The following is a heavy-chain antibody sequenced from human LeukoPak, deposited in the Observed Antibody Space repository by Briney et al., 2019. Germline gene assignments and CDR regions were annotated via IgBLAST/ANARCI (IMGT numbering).Heavy chain of an antibody. Sequence: GRALRLSCAASGFTFSSYAMHWVRQAPGKGLDWVGVISYDGSNKYYADSVKGRFTISRDNSKNTLYLQMNSLRAEDTAVYYCAREIPVFLGIVVVPAAIARRGGMDVWGKGTTVTVSS. D-gene: IGHD2-2*03. V-gene: IGHV3-30*04. J-gene: IGHJ6*04. CDR1: GFTFSSYA. CDR3: AREIPVFLGIVVVPAAIARRGGMDV. CDR2: ISYDGSNK.